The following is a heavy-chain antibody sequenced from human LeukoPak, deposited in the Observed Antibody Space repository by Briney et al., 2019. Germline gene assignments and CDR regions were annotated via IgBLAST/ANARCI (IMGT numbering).Heavy chain of an antibody. J-gene: IGHJ4*02. D-gene: IGHD4-17*01. CDR1: GFTFSTYS. Sequence: GGSLRLSCAASGFTFSTYSMNWVRQAPGKGLEWVSSISSGSSYIYYADSVKGRFTISRDNAKNSLYLQMNSLRAEDTAVYYCATTSYGDYSNDHWGQGTLVTVSS. CDR3: ATTSYGDYSNDH. V-gene: IGHV3-21*01. CDR2: ISSGSSYI.